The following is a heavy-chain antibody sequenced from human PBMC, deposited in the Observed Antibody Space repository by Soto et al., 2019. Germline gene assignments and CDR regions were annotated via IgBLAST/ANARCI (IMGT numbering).Heavy chain of an antibody. D-gene: IGHD3-3*01. CDR1: GGSISGDYY. J-gene: IGHJ5*02. Sequence: SETLSLTCTVSGGSISGDYYWNWIRQAPGKGLEWIGYVYHTGSTYHNPSLKSRGSISVDTSKNQFSLKLSSVTAADTAVYYCARGIARDDFWSGYYTGTGPRTENWFDPWGQGTLVTVSS. CDR2: VYHTGST. V-gene: IGHV4-30-4*01. CDR3: ARGIARDDFWSGYYTGTGPRTENWFDP.